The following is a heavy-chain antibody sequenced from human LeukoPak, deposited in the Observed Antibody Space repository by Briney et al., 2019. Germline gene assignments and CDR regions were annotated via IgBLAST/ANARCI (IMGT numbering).Heavy chain of an antibody. CDR1: GGSINSGVYF. CDR2: IAYNGRT. V-gene: IGHV4-39*02. CDR3: AREGRYCSSTSCYWGIDY. Sequence: SETLSLTCTVSGGSINSGVYFWGWIRQPPGKGLEWIGTIAYNGRTYYNSSLKSRVTISIDMSNIHFSLKLSSVTAADTAVYYCAREGRYCSSTSCYWGIDYWGQGTLVTVSS. D-gene: IGHD2-2*01. J-gene: IGHJ4*02.